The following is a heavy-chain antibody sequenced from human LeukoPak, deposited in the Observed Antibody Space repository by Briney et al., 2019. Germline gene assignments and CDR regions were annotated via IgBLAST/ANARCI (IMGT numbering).Heavy chain of an antibody. V-gene: IGHV3-15*01. CDR2: IKGKTDGETT. D-gene: IGHD2-2*02. CDR3: TTDYGEYCSGTTCYKGS. CDR1: GISFSKAS. J-gene: IGHJ5*02. Sequence: PGGSLRLSCTASGISFSKASMSWVRQAPGRGLEWVGRIKGKTDGETTDYAAPVKGRFTISRDDSKNTVYLQMNSLKTEDTAVYYCTTDYGEYCSGTTCYKGSWGQGTLVTVSS.